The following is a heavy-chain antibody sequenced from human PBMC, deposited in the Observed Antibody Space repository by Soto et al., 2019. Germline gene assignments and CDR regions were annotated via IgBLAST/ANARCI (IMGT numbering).Heavy chain of an antibody. CDR1: GGSISSGGYD. V-gene: IGHV4-31*03. Sequence: SETLSLTCTVSGGSISSGGYDWSWIRQHPXKGLEWIGYIYYSGSTYYNPSLKSRVTISVDTSKNQFSLKLSSVTAADTAVYYCARSRGYSYGYGGYYYGMDVWGQGTTVTVSS. CDR2: IYYSGST. J-gene: IGHJ6*02. CDR3: ARSRGYSYGYGGYYYGMDV. D-gene: IGHD5-18*01.